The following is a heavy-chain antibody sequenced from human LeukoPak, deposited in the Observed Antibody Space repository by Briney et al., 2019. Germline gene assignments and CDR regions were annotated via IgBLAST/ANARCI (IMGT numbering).Heavy chain of an antibody. J-gene: IGHJ1*01. CDR2: LYAGGDT. D-gene: IGHD3-22*01. V-gene: IGHV3-66*01. CDR1: GFTFSNYW. CDR3: VRGAVAGSSWYYYSL. Sequence: GGSLRLSCAASGFTFSNYWVHWVRQAPGKGLEWVSVLYAGGDTFYAESVKDRFTISRDSSNNALFLHMTSLRVEDTAVYYCVRGAVAGSSWYYYSLWGQGSLVTVSS.